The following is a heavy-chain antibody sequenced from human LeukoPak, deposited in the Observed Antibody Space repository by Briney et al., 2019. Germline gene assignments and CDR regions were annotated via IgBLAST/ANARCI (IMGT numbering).Heavy chain of an antibody. Sequence: PSETLSLTCTVSGGSISSYYWSWIRQPPGKGLEWIGYIYYSGSTNYNPSLKSRVTISVDTSKNQFSLKLSSVTAADTAVYYCARATPLTYYDFWSGYYDHDAFDIWGQGTMVTVSS. CDR2: IYYSGST. CDR1: GGSISSYY. V-gene: IGHV4-59*01. D-gene: IGHD3-3*01. J-gene: IGHJ3*02. CDR3: ARATPLTYYDFWSGYYDHDAFDI.